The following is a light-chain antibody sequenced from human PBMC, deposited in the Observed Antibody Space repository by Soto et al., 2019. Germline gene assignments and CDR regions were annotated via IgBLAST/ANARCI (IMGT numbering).Light chain of an antibody. Sequence: QSVLTQPPSASGTPGQRVIISCSGSSSNIGSNCVYWYQQLPGTAPKLLIYKNNQRPSGVPDRFSGSRSGTSASLAISGLRSEDEADYYCAAWDASLSGHWVFGGGTKLTVL. J-gene: IGLJ3*02. V-gene: IGLV1-47*01. CDR3: AAWDASLSGHWV. CDR1: SSNIGSNC. CDR2: KNN.